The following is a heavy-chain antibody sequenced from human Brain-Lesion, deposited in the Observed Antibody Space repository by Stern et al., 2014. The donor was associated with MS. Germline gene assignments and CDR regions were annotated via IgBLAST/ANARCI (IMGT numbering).Heavy chain of an antibody. D-gene: IGHD2/OR15-2a*01. CDR3: ARDNKVYGIDV. CDR2: ISNKANSYST. J-gene: IGHJ6*02. V-gene: IGHV3-72*01. Sequence: EVHLVESGGGLVQPGGSLRLSCAASGFTFSDHFIDWVRQAPGKGLEWVGSISNKANSYSTEYAASVKGRFTFSRYDSKNSLFVQMNSLRIEDTAIYYCARDNKVYGIDVLGQGTSVTVSS. CDR1: GFTFSDHF.